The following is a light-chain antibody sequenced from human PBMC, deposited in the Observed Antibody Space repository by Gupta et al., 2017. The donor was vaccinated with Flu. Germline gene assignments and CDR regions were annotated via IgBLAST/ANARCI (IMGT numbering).Light chain of an antibody. CDR1: ESVSSN. CDR3: QQYYTWPR. Sequence: EIVVTQSPATLSVSPGEEVTLQCRASESVSSNLAWYQQKLGQAPRLLIYGASTRATGIPARFSGSGSETEFTLSISSLQSEDFAVYYCQQYYTWPRFGQGTRVEIK. V-gene: IGKV3-15*01. J-gene: IGKJ1*01. CDR2: GAS.